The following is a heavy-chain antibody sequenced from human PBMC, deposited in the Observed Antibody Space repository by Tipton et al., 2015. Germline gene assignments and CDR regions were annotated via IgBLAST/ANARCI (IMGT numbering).Heavy chain of an antibody. V-gene: IGHV3-21*01. CDR2: ISGTSNNK. D-gene: IGHD3-10*01. CDR3: ARGSFTYGSDYYYYFGMDV. J-gene: IGHJ6*02. CDR1: GFTFNNYG. Sequence: GSLRLSCEASGFTFNNYGMNWVRQAPGKGLEWVSPISGTSNNKYYADSLKGRFTISRDNAKNSLYLQMNSLRAEDTAVYYCARGSFTYGSDYYYYFGMDVWGQGTTVTVFS.